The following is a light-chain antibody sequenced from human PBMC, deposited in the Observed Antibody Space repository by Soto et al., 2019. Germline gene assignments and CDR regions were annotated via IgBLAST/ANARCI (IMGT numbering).Light chain of an antibody. CDR1: QSVSSY. CDR2: DAS. J-gene: IGKJ5*01. CDR3: QQRSNWLTIT. V-gene: IGKV3-11*01. Sequence: EIVLTQSPATLSLSPGERATLSCRASQSVSSYLAWYQQKPGQAPRLLIYDASNRATGIPARFSGSGSGTDFTITISSLEPEDFAVYYCQQRSNWLTITFGQGTRLEIK.